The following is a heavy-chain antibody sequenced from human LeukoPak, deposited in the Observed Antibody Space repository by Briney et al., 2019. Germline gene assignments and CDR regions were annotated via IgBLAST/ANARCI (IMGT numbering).Heavy chain of an antibody. D-gene: IGHD3-10*01. J-gene: IGHJ4*02. CDR3: ARGTVRGAPGPLDY. CDR1: GYTFTGYY. Sequence: SVKVSCKASGYTFTGYYMHWVRQAPGQGLEWMGWIIPILGIANYAQKFQGRVTITADKSTSTAYMELSSLRSEDTAVYYCARGTVRGAPGPLDYWGQGTLVTVSS. CDR2: IIPILGIA. V-gene: IGHV1-69*10.